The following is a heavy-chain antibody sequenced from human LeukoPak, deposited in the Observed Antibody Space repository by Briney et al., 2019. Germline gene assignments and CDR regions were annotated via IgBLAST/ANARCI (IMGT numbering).Heavy chain of an antibody. CDR1: GFTFSSYS. CDR2: ISTSSSHI. Sequence: GGSLRFSCAASGFTFSSYSMNWVRQAPGKGLEWVSYISTSSSHIYYADSVKGRFTISRDNAKKSLYLQMNSLRAEDTAAYYCARYGSGTYYPPLDYWGQGTLVTVSS. V-gene: IGHV3-21*05. D-gene: IGHD3-10*01. J-gene: IGHJ4*02. CDR3: ARYGSGTYYPPLDY.